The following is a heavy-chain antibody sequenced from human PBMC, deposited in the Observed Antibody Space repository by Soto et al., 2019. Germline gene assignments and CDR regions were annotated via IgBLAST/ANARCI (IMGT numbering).Heavy chain of an antibody. CDR2: IYYSGST. Sequence: SETLSLTCTVSGGSVSSGSYYWSWIRQPPGKGLEWIGYIYYSGSTNYNPSLKSRVTISEGTSKNQFSLKLSSVTAADTAVYYCARGGVLRFLEWLFDYYYYYGMDAWGQGTTVTVSS. J-gene: IGHJ6*02. D-gene: IGHD3-3*01. CDR3: ARGGVLRFLEWLFDYYYYYGMDA. V-gene: IGHV4-61*01. CDR1: GGSVSSGSYY.